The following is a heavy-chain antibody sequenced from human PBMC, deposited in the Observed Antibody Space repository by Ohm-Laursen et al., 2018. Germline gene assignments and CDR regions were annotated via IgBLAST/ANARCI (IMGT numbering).Heavy chain of an antibody. CDR1: GGSVSSGSYY. D-gene: IGHD4-17*01. Sequence: SETLSLTCTVSGGSVSSGSYYWSWIRQPPGKGLEWIGYIYYSGSTNYNPSLKSRVTISVDTSKNQFSLKLSSVTAADTAVYYCARAGGDYNTKGYGMDVWGQGTTVTVSS. CDR2: IYYSGST. V-gene: IGHV4-61*01. J-gene: IGHJ6*02. CDR3: ARAGGDYNTKGYGMDV.